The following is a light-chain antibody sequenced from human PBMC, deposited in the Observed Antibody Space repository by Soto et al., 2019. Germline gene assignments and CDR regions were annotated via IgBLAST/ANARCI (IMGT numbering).Light chain of an antibody. V-gene: IGKV1-39*01. J-gene: IGKJ1*01. CDR1: QSMSSY. Sequence: DIQMTQSPSSLSASVGDRGTITCRARQSMSSYLNWYQQKPGKAPKLLIYAASSLQSGVPSRFSGSGSGTDFTLTISSLQPEDFATYYCQQSYSTPRTFGQGTKVEIK. CDR2: AAS. CDR3: QQSYSTPRT.